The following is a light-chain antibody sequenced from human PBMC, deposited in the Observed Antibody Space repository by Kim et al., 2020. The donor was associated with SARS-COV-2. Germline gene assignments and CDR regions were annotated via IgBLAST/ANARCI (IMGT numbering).Light chain of an antibody. CDR2: DTN. Sequence: PGGTITRTCGSTTGSVTSNHYAFWFQQRPGQAPRTLIYDTNKRQSWSPSRFSGSLRGGEAALTLSGAQPEDEADYYCLLYYSGARVFGGGTQLTVL. CDR3: LLYYSGARV. CDR1: TGSVTSNHY. V-gene: IGLV7-46*01. J-gene: IGLJ3*02.